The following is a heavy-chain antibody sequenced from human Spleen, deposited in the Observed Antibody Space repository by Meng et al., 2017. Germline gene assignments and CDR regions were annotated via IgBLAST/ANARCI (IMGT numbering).Heavy chain of an antibody. J-gene: IGHJ5*02. CDR3: AKGIALQDLEYNWFDP. CDR1: GFTFDDYA. Sequence: SLKISCAASGFTFDDYAMHWVRQAPGKGLEWVSGISWNSGSIGYADSVKGRFTISRDNAKKSLYLQMNSLRAEDTALYYCAKGIALQDLEYNWFDPWGQGTLVTVSS. V-gene: IGHV3-9*01. CDR2: ISWNSGSI. D-gene: IGHD6-6*01.